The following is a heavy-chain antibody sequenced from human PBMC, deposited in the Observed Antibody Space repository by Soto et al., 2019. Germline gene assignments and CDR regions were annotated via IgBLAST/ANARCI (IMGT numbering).Heavy chain of an antibody. CDR2: IYPGDSDT. V-gene: IGHV5-51*01. D-gene: IGHD2-15*01. J-gene: IGHJ6*02. CDR1: GYSFTSYW. Sequence: GESLKISCKGSGYSFTSYWIGWVRQMPGKGLEWMGIIYPGDSDTRYSPPFQGQVTISADKSISTAYLQWSSLKASDTAMYYCARQSDGYLPFGYGMDVWGQGTTVTVSS. CDR3: ARQSDGYLPFGYGMDV.